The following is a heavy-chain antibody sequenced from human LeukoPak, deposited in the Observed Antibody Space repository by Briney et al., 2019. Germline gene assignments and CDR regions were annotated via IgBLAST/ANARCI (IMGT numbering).Heavy chain of an antibody. V-gene: IGHV3-30-3*01. Sequence: PGGSLRLSCADSGYTFSSHAMHWVRQAPGKGLEWVAIISYDGNNKYYADSVKGRFTISGDNSKNTLYLQMNSLRAEDTAVYYCARHFLAAAGSKGPLDYWGQGTLVTVSS. CDR2: ISYDGNNK. CDR1: GYTFSSHA. CDR3: ARHFLAAAGSKGPLDY. D-gene: IGHD6-13*01. J-gene: IGHJ4*02.